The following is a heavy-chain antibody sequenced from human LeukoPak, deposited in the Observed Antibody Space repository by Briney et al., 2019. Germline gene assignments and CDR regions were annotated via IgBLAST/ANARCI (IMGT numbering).Heavy chain of an antibody. Sequence: PSETLSLTCTVSGGPISSNYWSWIRQPPGKGLEWIGYIYYSGSTNYNPSLKSRVTISVDTSKNQFSLKLSSVTAADTAVYYCARGGYDPTYYMDVWGKGTTVTVSS. CDR1: GGPISSNY. CDR2: IYYSGST. V-gene: IGHV4-59*01. D-gene: IGHD3-3*01. CDR3: ARGGYDPTYYMDV. J-gene: IGHJ6*03.